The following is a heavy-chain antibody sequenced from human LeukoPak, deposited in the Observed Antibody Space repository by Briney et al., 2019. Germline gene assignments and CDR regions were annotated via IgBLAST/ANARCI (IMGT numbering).Heavy chain of an antibody. Sequence: SETLSLTCAVYGGSFSGYYWSWIRQPPGKGLEWIGEINHSGSTNYNPSLKSRVTISVDTSKNQFSLKLSSVTAADTAVHYCARGPYKLRGSGGSCFDYWGQGTLVTVSS. CDR1: GGSFSGYY. V-gene: IGHV4-34*01. CDR3: ARGPYKLRGSGGSCFDY. J-gene: IGHJ4*02. CDR2: INHSGST. D-gene: IGHD2-15*01.